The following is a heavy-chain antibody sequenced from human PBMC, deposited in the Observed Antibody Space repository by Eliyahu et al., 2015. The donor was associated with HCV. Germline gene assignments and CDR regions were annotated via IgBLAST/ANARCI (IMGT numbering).Heavy chain of an antibody. CDR1: GFTFSSYS. CDR3: ARDMPDTGFNFDY. J-gene: IGHJ4*02. D-gene: IGHD2-8*02. Sequence: EVQLVESGGGLGQPGGSLRLSCVASGFTFSSYSMNWVRQSPGKGLEWISYITSSSSILYYADSVKGRFTISRDNAKRSLYLEMNSLRDEDTAVYYCARDMPDTGFNFDYWGQGTLVTVSS. CDR2: ITSSSSIL. V-gene: IGHV3-48*02.